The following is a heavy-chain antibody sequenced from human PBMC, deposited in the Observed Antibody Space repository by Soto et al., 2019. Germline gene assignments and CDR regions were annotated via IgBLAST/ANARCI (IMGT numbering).Heavy chain of an antibody. CDR2: MNPNSGNT. CDR1: GYTFTSYD. Sequence: QVQLVQCGAEEKKPGASVKVSCKASGYTFTSYDINWVRQATGQGLEWMGWMNPNSGNTGYAQKFQGRVTMTRNTSISTAYMELSSLRSEDTAVYYCARAPQRYCSCGSCYGSGWFDPWGQGTLVTVSS. D-gene: IGHD2-15*01. J-gene: IGHJ5*02. CDR3: ARAPQRYCSCGSCYGSGWFDP. V-gene: IGHV1-8*01.